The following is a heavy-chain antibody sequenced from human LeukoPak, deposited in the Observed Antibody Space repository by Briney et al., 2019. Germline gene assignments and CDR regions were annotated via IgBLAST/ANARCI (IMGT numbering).Heavy chain of an antibody. Sequence: ASAKVSCKASGYTFTSYAMHWVRQAPGQRLEWMGWINAGNGNTKYSQKFQGRVTITRDTSASTAYMELSSLRSEDTAVYYCAREHSSSWDQFDYWGQGTLVTVSS. D-gene: IGHD6-13*01. CDR3: AREHSSSWDQFDY. V-gene: IGHV1-3*01. CDR2: INAGNGNT. CDR1: GYTFTSYA. J-gene: IGHJ4*02.